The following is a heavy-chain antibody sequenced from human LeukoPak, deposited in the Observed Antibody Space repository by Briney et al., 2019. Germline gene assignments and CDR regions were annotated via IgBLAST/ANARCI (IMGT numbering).Heavy chain of an antibody. V-gene: IGHV4-38-2*02. CDR3: ARRASYSSGWWNY. J-gene: IGHJ4*02. D-gene: IGHD6-19*01. CDR1: GYSISSGYY. Sequence: SETLSLTCTVSGYSISSGYYWGWIRQPPGKGLEWIGSIYHSGRTFYNPSLKSRVTISVDTSKNQFSLKLSSVTAADTAVYYCARRASYSSGWWNYWGQGTLVTVSS. CDR2: IYHSGRT.